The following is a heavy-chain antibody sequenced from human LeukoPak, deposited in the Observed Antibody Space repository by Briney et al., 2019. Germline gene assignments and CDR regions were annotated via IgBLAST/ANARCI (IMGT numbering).Heavy chain of an antibody. CDR3: ARGRRILVGDTNAGDFFDY. CDR2: VNPNSGDT. V-gene: IGHV1-2*02. Sequence: WASVKVSCKASGYTFTDYYIHWVRQAPGQGLEWMGWVNPNSGDTYYAQKFQGRVTMTRDTSISTAYIELSRLRSDDTAVYYCARGRRILVGDTNAGDFFDYWGQGTLVTVSS. CDR1: GYTFTDYY. D-gene: IGHD1-26*01. J-gene: IGHJ4*02.